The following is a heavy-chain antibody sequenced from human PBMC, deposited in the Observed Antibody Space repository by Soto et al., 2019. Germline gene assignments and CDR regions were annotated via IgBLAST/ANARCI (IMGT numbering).Heavy chain of an antibody. CDR2: ISSGGITI. Sequence: EVQLVESGGGLVQPGGSLRLSCAASGFTFSSYSMNWVRQAPGKGLEWVSYISSGGITIYYTDSVKGRFTISRDNAKNSLYLQMNSLRDEDTAVYYCASGLGFAFDIWGQGTMVTVSS. CDR1: GFTFSSYS. CDR3: ASGLGFAFDI. D-gene: IGHD1-26*01. V-gene: IGHV3-48*02. J-gene: IGHJ3*02.